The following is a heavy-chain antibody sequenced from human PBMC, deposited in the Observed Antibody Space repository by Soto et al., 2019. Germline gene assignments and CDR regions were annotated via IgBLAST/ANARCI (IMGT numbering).Heavy chain of an antibody. CDR1: GGSISSYY. V-gene: IGHV4-59*01. D-gene: IGHD5-18*01. CDR3: ARQEDTAMAPFDY. J-gene: IGHJ4*02. Sequence: SETLSLTCTVSGGSISSYYWSWIRQPPGKGLEWIGYIYYSGSTNYNPSLKSRVTISVDTSKNQFSLKLSSVTAADTAVYYCARQEDTAMAPFDYWGQGALVTVSS. CDR2: IYYSGST.